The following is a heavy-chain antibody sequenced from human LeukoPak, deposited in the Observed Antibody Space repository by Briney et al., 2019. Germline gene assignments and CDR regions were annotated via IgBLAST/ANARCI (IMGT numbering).Heavy chain of an antibody. CDR2: INHSGST. CDR3: ARVCSSTSCYSHAFDI. V-gene: IGHV4-34*01. CDR1: GGSFSSYY. D-gene: IGHD2-2*01. Sequence: SESLSLTCAVYGGSFSSYYWSWIRQPPGKGLEWIGEINHSGSTNYNPSLKRRGTILVDTYNNKFSLQLSSVTAAETAAYYCARVCSSTSCYSHAFDIWGQGTMVTVSS. J-gene: IGHJ3*02.